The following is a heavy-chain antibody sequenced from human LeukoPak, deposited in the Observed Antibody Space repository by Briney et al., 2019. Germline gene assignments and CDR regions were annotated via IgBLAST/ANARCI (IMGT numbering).Heavy chain of an antibody. D-gene: IGHD4-23*01. CDR1: GFTFSSHA. CDR2: ISGGGGST. CDR3: AKRRGGNNGDLDY. V-gene: IGHV3-23*01. Sequence: GGSLRLSCAASGFTFSSHAISWVRQAPGKGLEWVSAISGGGGSTYYADSVKGRFTISRDNSRNTLFLQMNSLRAEDSAVYYCAKRRGGNNGDLDYWGQGTLVTVSS. J-gene: IGHJ4*02.